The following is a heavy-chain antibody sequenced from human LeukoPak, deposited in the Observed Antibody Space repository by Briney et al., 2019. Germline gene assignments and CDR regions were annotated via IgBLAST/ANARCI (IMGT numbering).Heavy chain of an antibody. V-gene: IGHV3-23*01. CDR1: GFTFSTYA. CDR2: ISGSGDST. CDR3: AKRSRGSSGWHDY. J-gene: IGHJ4*02. D-gene: IGHD6-19*01. Sequence: PGGSLRLSCAASGFTFSTYAVNWVRQAPGKGLEWVSTISGSGDSTYYADSVKGRFTISRDNSRNTLYLRMSSLRAEDTAVYYCAKRSRGSSGWHDYWGQGTLVTVSS.